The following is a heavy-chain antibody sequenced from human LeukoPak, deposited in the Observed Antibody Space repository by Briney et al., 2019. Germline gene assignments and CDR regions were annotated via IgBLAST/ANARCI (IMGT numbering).Heavy chain of an antibody. CDR1: GFTFSSYA. Sequence: GGSLRLSCAASGFTFSSYAMHWVRQAPGKGLEWVSTISGSGGSTYYADSVKGQFTISRDNSKNTLYLQMNSLRAEDTAVYYCANSVWGSYRGFDYWGQGTLVTVSS. D-gene: IGHD3-16*02. J-gene: IGHJ4*02. V-gene: IGHV3-23*01. CDR2: ISGSGGST. CDR3: ANSVWGSYRGFDY.